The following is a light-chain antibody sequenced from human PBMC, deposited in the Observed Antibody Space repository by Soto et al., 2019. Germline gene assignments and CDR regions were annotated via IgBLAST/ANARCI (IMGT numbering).Light chain of an antibody. J-gene: IGKJ1*01. Sequence: ENVLTQSPGTLSLSPGERATVSCRPSQSVSSSHLAWYQQKPGQAPRLLMYGASSRATGVPDRFSGGGSAADFTLTISRREPEDFVVYYCHQYHNSIRMFSQGTKVYI. V-gene: IGKV3-20*01. CDR2: GAS. CDR3: HQYHNSIRM. CDR1: QSVSSSH.